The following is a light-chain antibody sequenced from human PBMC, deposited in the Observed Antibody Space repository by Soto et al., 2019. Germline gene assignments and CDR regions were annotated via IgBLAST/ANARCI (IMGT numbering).Light chain of an antibody. CDR3: SSYISSSTPYV. CDR1: NSDIGGYNF. Sequence: GASRGGISISSKGINSDIGGYNFVSWYQHHPGKAPRLMIFGVSDRPSGVSDRFSGSKSGNTASLTISGLQAEDEADYYCSSYISSSTPYVFGTGTKVTVL. CDR2: GVS. V-gene: IGLV2-14*03. J-gene: IGLJ1*01.